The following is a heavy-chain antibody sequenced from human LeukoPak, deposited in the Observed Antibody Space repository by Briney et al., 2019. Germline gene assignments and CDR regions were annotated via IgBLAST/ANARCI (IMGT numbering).Heavy chain of an antibody. D-gene: IGHD5-24*01. CDR3: AKGGEMATIEESDY. CDR2: ISYDGSIK. V-gene: IGHV3-30*18. CDR1: GFTFRTYA. Sequence: TGGSLRLSCAASGFTFRTYAMHWVRQAPGRGREWVTVISYDGSIKYYADSVKGRFTISRDNSKNTVYLQMHSLRDEDTAVYYCAKGGEMATIEESDYWGQGTLVTVSS. J-gene: IGHJ4*02.